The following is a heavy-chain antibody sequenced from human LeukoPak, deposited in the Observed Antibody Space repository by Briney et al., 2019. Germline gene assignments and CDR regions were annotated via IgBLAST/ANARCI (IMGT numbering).Heavy chain of an antibody. CDR3: ARGRGAAV. CDR2: IQQEGREK. Sequence: PGGSLRLSCAASGFTFSNYWMNWVRQAPGKGREWVANIQQEGREKYHVDSVKGRYTISRDNAKNSLYLQMNSLRAEDTAVYYCARGRGAAVWGQGTTVTVSS. CDR1: GFTFSNYW. V-gene: IGHV3-7*01. D-gene: IGHD2-15*01. J-gene: IGHJ6*02.